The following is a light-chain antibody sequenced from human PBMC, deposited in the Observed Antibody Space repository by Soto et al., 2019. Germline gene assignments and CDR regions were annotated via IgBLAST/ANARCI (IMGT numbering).Light chain of an antibody. J-gene: IGLJ1*01. CDR1: SSDVGGYNF. V-gene: IGLV2-14*03. CDR2: DVN. CDR3: SSYTSSSTHV. Sequence: QSALTQPASVSGSPGQSITISCTGTSSDVGGYNFVSWYQQHPGKVPKLMIFDVNSRPSGFSDRFSGSKSGNTASLTISVLHAEDEGDYYCSSYTSSSTHVFGSGTKVTVL.